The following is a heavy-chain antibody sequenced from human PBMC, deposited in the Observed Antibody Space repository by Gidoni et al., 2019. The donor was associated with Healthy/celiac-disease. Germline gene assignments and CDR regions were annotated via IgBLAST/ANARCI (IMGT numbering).Heavy chain of an antibody. J-gene: IGHJ4*02. CDR1: GGSISSYY. CDR2: IYTSGST. Sequence: QVQLQESGPGLVKPSETLSLTCNVSGGSISSYYGSWIRQPAGKGLEWIGRIYTSGSTNYNPSLKSRVTMSVDTSKNQFSLKLSSVTAADTAVYYCARDARYSSSWWAFDYWGQGTLVTVSS. D-gene: IGHD6-13*01. CDR3: ARDARYSSSWWAFDY. V-gene: IGHV4-4*07.